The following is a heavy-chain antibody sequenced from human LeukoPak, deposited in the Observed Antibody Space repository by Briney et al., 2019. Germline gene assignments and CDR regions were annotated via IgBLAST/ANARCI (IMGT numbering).Heavy chain of an antibody. J-gene: IGHJ5*02. CDR2: MPCDENVADNEIP. D-gene: IGHD3-3*01. CDR3: ARLTLTGVGGRGWFDA. V-gene: IGHV4-39*01. Sequence: PSETLSLTCIVSGDSISNSGWSWGWIRQPPGKGLEWIGTMPCDENVADNEIPSYNPSLKSRVSISADTSKNQLSLKVNSVTAADTASYYCARLTLTGVGGRGWFDAWGQGTLVIVSS. CDR1: GDSISNSGWS.